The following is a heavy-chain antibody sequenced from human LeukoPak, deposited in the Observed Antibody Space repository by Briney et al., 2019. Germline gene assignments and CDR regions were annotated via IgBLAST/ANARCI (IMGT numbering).Heavy chain of an antibody. CDR1: EFTFSNYV. J-gene: IGHJ3*02. CDR3: VRRGGSDGCGAFDI. D-gene: IGHD5-24*01. V-gene: IGHV3-23*01. CDR2: IRQSGDIT. Sequence: PGGSLRLSCAASEFTFSNYVMNWVRQAPGKGLEWVSSIRQSGDITYYADSVKGRFTISRDNSKNTLSLQMNSLSREDTAIYYCVRRGGSDGCGAFDIWGQGTVVTVSS.